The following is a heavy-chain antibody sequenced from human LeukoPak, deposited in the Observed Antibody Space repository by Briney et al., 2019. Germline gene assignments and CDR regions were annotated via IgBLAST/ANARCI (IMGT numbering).Heavy chain of an antibody. D-gene: IGHD7-27*01. CDR2: ISPNSGGT. J-gene: IGHJ2*01. Sequence: VASVKVSCKASGYTFTAYYIHWVRQAPGQGLEWMGWISPNSGGTDYAQKFRGRVTMTRDTSISTAYMELSSLRSDDTAVYYCAIQPWGSGNNWYFDLWGRGTLVTVSS. CDR1: GYTFTAYY. V-gene: IGHV1-2*02. CDR3: AIQPWGSGNNWYFDL.